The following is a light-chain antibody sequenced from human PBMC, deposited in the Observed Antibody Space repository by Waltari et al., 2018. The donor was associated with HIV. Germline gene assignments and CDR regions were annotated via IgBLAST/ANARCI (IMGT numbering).Light chain of an antibody. CDR2: GAS. V-gene: IGKV3-15*01. CDR1: QSVSTN. Sequence: EIVMTQSPATLSVSPGERATLSCSASQSVSTNLAWYQQKRGQAPRLLFYGASTRATGIPARFSGSGSGTEFTLTISSLQSEDFAVYYCQQYNDWPGKTFGQGTKLEIK. J-gene: IGKJ2*01. CDR3: QQYNDWPGKT.